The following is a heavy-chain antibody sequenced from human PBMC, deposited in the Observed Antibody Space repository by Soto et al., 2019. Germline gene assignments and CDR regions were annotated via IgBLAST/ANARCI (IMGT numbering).Heavy chain of an antibody. V-gene: IGHV1-18*01. D-gene: IGHD2-8*01. CDR1: GYTFSRYG. CDR3: AKNGQPPYYYYGMDV. J-gene: IGHJ6*02. Sequence: QGQLVQSGAEVKKPGASVKVSCKASGYTFSRYGIIWVRQAPGQGLEWMGWISGYNGDTKYAQKFQGRVTMTVDTSTSTAYMELRSLTSDDTAVYYCAKNGQPPYYYYGMDVWGQGTTVGVSS. CDR2: ISGYNGDT.